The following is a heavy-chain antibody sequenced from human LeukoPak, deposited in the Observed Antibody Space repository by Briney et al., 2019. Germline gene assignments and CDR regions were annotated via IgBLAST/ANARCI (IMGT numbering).Heavy chain of an antibody. CDR2: IYYSGST. J-gene: IGHJ5*02. V-gene: IGHV4-59*11. CDR1: GGSISSHY. CDR3: ARGGVTEFDP. Sequence: SETLSLTCTVSGGSISSHYWSWIRQPPGKGLEWIGYIYYSGSTNYNPSLRSRVTISVDTSKNQFSLKLSSVTAADTAVYYCARGGVTEFDPWGQGTLVTDSS. D-gene: IGHD2-21*02.